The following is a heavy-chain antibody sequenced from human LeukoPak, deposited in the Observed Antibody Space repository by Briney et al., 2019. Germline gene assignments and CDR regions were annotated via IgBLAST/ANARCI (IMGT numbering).Heavy chain of an antibody. CDR1: AGTSSSYT. Sequence: SVKVSCKASAGTSSSYTISWVRQAPGQGREWMGRIIPILGIANYALKFQGRVTITADKSTSTAYMELSSLRSEDTAVYYCAVSTSRRGAFDIWGQGTMVTVSS. D-gene: IGHD2-2*01. V-gene: IGHV1-69*02. CDR3: AVSTSRRGAFDI. CDR2: IIPILGIA. J-gene: IGHJ3*02.